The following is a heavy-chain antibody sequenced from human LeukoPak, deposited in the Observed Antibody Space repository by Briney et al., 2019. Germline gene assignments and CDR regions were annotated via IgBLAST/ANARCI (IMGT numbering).Heavy chain of an antibody. V-gene: IGHV3-53*01. CDR1: GLSVSDNY. J-gene: IGHJ4*02. D-gene: IGHD3/OR15-3a*01. Sequence: PGGSLRLSCAASGLSVSDNYMTWVRQAPGKGLDWVSIIYPNGRTYYADSVKGRFTISRDNHKNTPNLKMNSLRVEDTAVYYCARAWTGDYWGQGTLVTVSS. CDR2: IYPNGRT. CDR3: ARAWTGDY.